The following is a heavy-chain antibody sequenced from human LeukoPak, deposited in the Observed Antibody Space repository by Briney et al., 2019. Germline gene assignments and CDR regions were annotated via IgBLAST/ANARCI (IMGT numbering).Heavy chain of an antibody. CDR3: AKAALLQDYYYYYMDV. Sequence: PGGSLRLSCAASGFTFSSYAMSWVRQAPGKGLEWVSAISGSGGSTYYADSVKGRFTISRDNSKNTLYLQMNSLRAEDTAVYYCAKAALLQDYYYYYMDVWGKGTTVTVSS. CDR1: GFTFSSYA. CDR2: ISGSGGST. D-gene: IGHD2-15*01. V-gene: IGHV3-23*01. J-gene: IGHJ6*03.